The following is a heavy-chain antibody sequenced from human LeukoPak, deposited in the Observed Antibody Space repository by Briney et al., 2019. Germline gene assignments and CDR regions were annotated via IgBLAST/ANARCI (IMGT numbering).Heavy chain of an antibody. Sequence: GGSLRLSCSASGFSFSTYAMSWVRQAPGKGLEWVSALSGSGGSKYYADSVKGRSTISRDNSKNTLYLQMNSLRAEDTAVFYCAKERTSEGYFDYWGQRTLVTVSS. J-gene: IGHJ4*02. D-gene: IGHD1-1*01. CDR3: AKERTSEGYFDY. V-gene: IGHV3-23*01. CDR1: GFSFSTYA. CDR2: LSGSGGSK.